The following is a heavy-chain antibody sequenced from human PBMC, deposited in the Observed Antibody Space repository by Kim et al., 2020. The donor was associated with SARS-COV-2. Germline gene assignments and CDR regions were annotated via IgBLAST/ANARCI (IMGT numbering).Heavy chain of an antibody. CDR1: GFTFSRYG. CDR2: IWFDGNNK. CDR3: ARDLGSSSPTFFDY. Sequence: GGSLRLSCATSGFTFSRYGMHWVRQAPGKGLEWVAVIWFDGNNKYYTDSVRGRFTISRDNYKNTLFLQMNSLRPEDTALYYCARDLGSSSPTFFDYWGQGTLVTVSS. D-gene: IGHD6-13*01. J-gene: IGHJ4*02. V-gene: IGHV3-33*01.